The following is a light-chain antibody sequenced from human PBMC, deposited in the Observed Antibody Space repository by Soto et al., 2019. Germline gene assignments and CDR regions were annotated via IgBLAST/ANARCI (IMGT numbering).Light chain of an antibody. Sequence: EIVLTQSPGTLSLSPGDTATLSCRASQSVSTNYLAWYQQKPGQAPRLLIYGASSRATGIPDRFRGSGSGTDFTLTISRLEPEDFAVYHCQQYSTSPWTFGQGTKVDIK. V-gene: IGKV3-20*01. CDR2: GAS. CDR3: QQYSTSPWT. CDR1: QSVSTNY. J-gene: IGKJ1*01.